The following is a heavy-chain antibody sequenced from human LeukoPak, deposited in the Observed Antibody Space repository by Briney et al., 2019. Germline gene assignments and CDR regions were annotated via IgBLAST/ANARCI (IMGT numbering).Heavy chain of an antibody. CDR1: GFTFSSYS. J-gene: IGHJ4*02. CDR3: AKSSGYGGNTDY. D-gene: IGHD4-23*01. Sequence: GGSLRLSCAASGFTFSSYSMNWVRQAPGKGLEWVSSISSSSSYIYYADSVKGRFTISRDNSKNTLSLQMNSLRVEDTAVYYCAKSSGYGGNTDYWGQGTLVTVSS. V-gene: IGHV3-21*04. CDR2: ISSSSSYI.